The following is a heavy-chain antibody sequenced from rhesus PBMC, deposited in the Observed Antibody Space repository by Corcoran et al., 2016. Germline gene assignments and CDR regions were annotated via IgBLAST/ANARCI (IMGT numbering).Heavy chain of an antibody. CDR2: VSGSSGTT. CDR3: ARRDY. V-gene: IGHV4-99*01. CDR1: GYSISSGYS. Sequence: QVQLQESGPGLVKPSETLSLTCAVSGYSISSGYSWAWVRQPPGKGREYIGHVSGSSGTTYYTPSLTSRVTISKDTSKNQFSLKLNSVTAADTAVYYCARRDYWGQGVLVTVSS. J-gene: IGHJ4*01.